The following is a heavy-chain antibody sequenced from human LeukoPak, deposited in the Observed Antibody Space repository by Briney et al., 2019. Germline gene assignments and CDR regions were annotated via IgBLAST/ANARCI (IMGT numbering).Heavy chain of an antibody. CDR3: ARAPITMVRGVIYFNAFDI. Sequence: SQTLSLTCTVSGGSISSGGYYWSWIRQHPGKGLEWIGYIYYSGSTYYNPSLKSRVTISVNTSKNQFSLKLSSVTAADTAVYYCARAPITMVRGVIYFNAFDIWGQGTMVTVSS. CDR2: IYYSGST. J-gene: IGHJ3*02. CDR1: GGSISSGGYY. V-gene: IGHV4-31*03. D-gene: IGHD3-10*01.